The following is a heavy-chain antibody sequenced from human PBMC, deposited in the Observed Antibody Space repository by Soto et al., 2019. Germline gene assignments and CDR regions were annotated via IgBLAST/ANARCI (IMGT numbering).Heavy chain of an antibody. CDR1: GYSISSGYY. D-gene: IGHD3-22*01. CDR3: ARDADSSGYYYPFDY. CDR2: IYHSGST. Sequence: SETLSLTCAVSGYSISSGYYWGWIRQPPGKGLEWVASIYHSGSTYYSPSLKSRVTISVDTSKNQFPLKLSSVTAADTAVYYCARDADSSGYYYPFDYWGQGTLVTVSS. V-gene: IGHV4-38-2*02. J-gene: IGHJ4*02.